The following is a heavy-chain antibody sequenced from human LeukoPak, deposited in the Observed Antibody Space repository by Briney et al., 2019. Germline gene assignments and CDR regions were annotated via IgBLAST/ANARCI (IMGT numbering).Heavy chain of an antibody. CDR2: ISSSSSYI. Sequence: GGSLRLSCAASGFTFSSYSMNWVRQAPGKGLEWVSSISSSSSYIYYADSVKGRFTISRDNAKNSLYLQMNSLRAEDTAVYYCARDQPHYYDSSGYKDDFDYWGQGTLVTVSS. J-gene: IGHJ4*02. D-gene: IGHD3-22*01. CDR3: ARDQPHYYDSSGYKDDFDY. CDR1: GFTFSSYS. V-gene: IGHV3-21*01.